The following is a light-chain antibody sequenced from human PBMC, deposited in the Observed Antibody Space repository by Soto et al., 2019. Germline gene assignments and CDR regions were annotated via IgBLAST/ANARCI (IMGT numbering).Light chain of an antibody. CDR3: QQLYSYPIT. CDR2: DAA. Sequence: DIQLTQSPSFLSASVADRVTITCRATQGINTYVAWYQQKPGKAPKGLIFDAATLQSGVPSRFSGSGSGADFTLTISSLQPEDFATYYCQQLYSYPITFGQGTRLEIK. CDR1: QGINTY. J-gene: IGKJ5*01. V-gene: IGKV1-9*01.